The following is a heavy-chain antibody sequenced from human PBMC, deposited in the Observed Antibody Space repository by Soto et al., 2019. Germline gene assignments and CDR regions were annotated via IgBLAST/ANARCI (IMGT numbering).Heavy chain of an antibody. CDR1: GGSISSGGYS. CDR2: IYHSGST. CDR3: ARAVASGEDDYGDYDGDWYFDL. D-gene: IGHD4-17*01. J-gene: IGHJ2*01. Sequence: QLQLQESGSGLVKPSQTLSLTCAVSGGSISSGGYSWSWIRQPPGKGLEWIGYIYHSGSTYYNPSLKSRVTIPVDRSKNQFSLKLSSVTAADTAVYYCARAVASGEDDYGDYDGDWYFDLWGRGTLVTVSS. V-gene: IGHV4-30-2*01.